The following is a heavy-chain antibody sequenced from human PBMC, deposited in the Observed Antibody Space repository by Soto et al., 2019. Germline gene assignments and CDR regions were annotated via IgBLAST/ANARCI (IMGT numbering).Heavy chain of an antibody. CDR1: GGPFSGYY. CDR2: INYSGST. CDR3: ARRGEYYFDY. J-gene: IGHJ4*02. V-gene: IGHV4-34*01. D-gene: IGHD3-10*01. Sequence: SETLSLTCAVYGGPFSGYYWSWIRQPPGKGLGWIGEINYSGSTNYNPSLKSRVTISVDTSKNQFSLKLSSVTAADTAVYYCARRGEYYFDYWGQGTLVTVSS.